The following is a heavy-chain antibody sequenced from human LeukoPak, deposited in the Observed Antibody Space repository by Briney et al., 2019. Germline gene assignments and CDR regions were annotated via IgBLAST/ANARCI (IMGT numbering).Heavy chain of an antibody. Sequence: ASVKVSCKVSGYTLTELSMHWVRQAPGKGLEWMGGFDPEDGETIYAQKFQGRVTMTEDTSTDTAYMELSSLRSEDTAVYYCATGTVHDSSGPPRGDFDYWGQGTLVTVSS. J-gene: IGHJ4*02. V-gene: IGHV1-24*01. CDR1: GYTLTELS. CDR2: FDPEDGET. D-gene: IGHD3-22*01. CDR3: ATGTVHDSSGPPRGDFDY.